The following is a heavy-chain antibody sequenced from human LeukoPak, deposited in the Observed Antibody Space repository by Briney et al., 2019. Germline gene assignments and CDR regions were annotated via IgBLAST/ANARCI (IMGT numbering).Heavy chain of an antibody. V-gene: IGHV1-18*01. CDR2: INAYNGNT. D-gene: IGHD3-3*01. CDR1: GYTFTSYG. J-gene: IGHJ5*02. Sequence: ASVKVSCKASGYTFTSYGISWVRQAPGQGLEWMGWINAYNGNTNYAQKLQGRVTMTTDTSTSTAYMELRSLRSDDTAVYYCAGILERRPYYDFWSGYYTEKSFDPWGQGTLVTVSS. CDR3: AGILERRPYYDFWSGYYTEKSFDP.